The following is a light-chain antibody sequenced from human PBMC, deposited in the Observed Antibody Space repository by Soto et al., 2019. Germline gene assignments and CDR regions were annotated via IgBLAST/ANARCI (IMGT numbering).Light chain of an antibody. CDR2: DAS. CDR1: QSVSSY. Sequence: EIVLTQSPATLSLSPGERATLSCRASQSVSSYLAWYQQKPGQAPRLLIYDASNRATGIPARFSGSGSGTDFTLTISSLEPEDFGVYYCQQLSNWPVTFGQGTKLEIK. J-gene: IGKJ2*01. V-gene: IGKV3-11*01. CDR3: QQLSNWPVT.